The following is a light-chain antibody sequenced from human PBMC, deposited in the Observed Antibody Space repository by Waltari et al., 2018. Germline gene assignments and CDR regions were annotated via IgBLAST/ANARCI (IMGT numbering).Light chain of an antibody. CDR1: NSDVGRYNY. V-gene: IGLV2-14*01. CDR2: EVT. Sequence: QSALTQPASVSGSPGQSITISCTGTNSDVGRYNYVSWYHHHPGKAPKLMIYEVTNRPSGLSNRFSGSKSGNTASLTITELQAEDEADYYCSSYAGNDLVIFGGGTKLTVL. J-gene: IGLJ2*01. CDR3: SSYAGNDLVI.